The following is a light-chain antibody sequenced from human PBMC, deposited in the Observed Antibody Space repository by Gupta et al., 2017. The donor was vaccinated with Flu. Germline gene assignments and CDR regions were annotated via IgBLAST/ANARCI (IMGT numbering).Light chain of an antibody. Sequence: DIQMTQSPSSLSASVGDRVTITCRASQNIHINLNWYQQKPGKAPDLLIYAASTLQSGVPSRFSGSGSGTXFTLTIXARQREDFATYYCQERDNTSRTFGXGTKVEIK. V-gene: IGKV1-39*01. CDR1: QNIHIN. J-gene: IGKJ1*01. CDR2: AAS. CDR3: QERDNTSRT.